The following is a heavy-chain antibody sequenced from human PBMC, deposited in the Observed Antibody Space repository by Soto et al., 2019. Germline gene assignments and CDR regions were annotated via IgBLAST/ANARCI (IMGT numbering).Heavy chain of an antibody. CDR3: AREYCSSTSCLRAFDI. CDR1: GYTFTGYY. J-gene: IGHJ3*02. Sequence: QVQLVQSGAEVKKPGASVKVSCKASGYTFTGYYMHWVRQAPGQGLEWMGWINPNSGGTNYAQKFQGWATMTRDTSISTAYMELSRLRSDDTAVYYCAREYCSSTSCLRAFDIWGQGTMVTVSS. V-gene: IGHV1-2*04. D-gene: IGHD2-2*01. CDR2: INPNSGGT.